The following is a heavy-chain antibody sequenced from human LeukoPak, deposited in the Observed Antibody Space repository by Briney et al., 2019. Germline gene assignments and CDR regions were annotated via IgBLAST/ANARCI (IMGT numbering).Heavy chain of an antibody. J-gene: IGHJ4*02. Sequence: KPSETLSLTCTVSGGSISSSSYYWGWIRQPPGKGLEWIGSIYYSGSTYYNPSLKSRVTISVDTSKNQFSLKLSSVTAADTAVYYCARRSLWFGELFPLDYWGQGTLVTVSS. V-gene: IGHV4-39*01. CDR3: ARRSLWFGELFPLDY. CDR2: IYYSGST. CDR1: GGSISSSSYY. D-gene: IGHD3-10*01.